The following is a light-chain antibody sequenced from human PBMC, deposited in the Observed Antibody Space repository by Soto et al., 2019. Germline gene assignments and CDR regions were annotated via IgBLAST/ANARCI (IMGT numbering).Light chain of an antibody. CDR3: LQHDRYPRT. CDR1: QGIRTN. Sequence: DIQMTQSPSSLSASVGDTITITCRASQGIRTNLGWYQQKPGQAPKRLVYDASSLPSGVPSRFSGNGAGTRFTLTISGLQPEDFATYYCLQHDRYPRTFGPGTKVELK. V-gene: IGKV1-17*01. J-gene: IGKJ1*01. CDR2: DAS.